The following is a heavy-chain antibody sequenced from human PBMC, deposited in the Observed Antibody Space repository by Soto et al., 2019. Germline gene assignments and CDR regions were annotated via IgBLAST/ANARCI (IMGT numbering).Heavy chain of an antibody. D-gene: IGHD1-26*01. CDR1: GYTFTSYG. J-gene: IGHJ4*02. Sequence: QVQLVQSGAEVKKPGASVKVSCKASGYTFTSYGISWVRQAPGQGLEWMGWISAYNGNTNYAQKLQGRVTMTTDTSTSTAYMELRGLRSDDTAVYYCARDLLRVEWELLRVDGCFDYWGQGTLVTVSS. CDR2: ISAYNGNT. V-gene: IGHV1-18*01. CDR3: ARDLLRVEWELLRVDGCFDY.